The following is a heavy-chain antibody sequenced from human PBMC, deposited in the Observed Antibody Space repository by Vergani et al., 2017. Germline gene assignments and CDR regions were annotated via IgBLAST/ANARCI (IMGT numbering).Heavy chain of an antibody. V-gene: IGHV4-38-2*02. J-gene: IGHJ5*02. CDR1: NDSISRGYF. D-gene: IGHD3-10*01. CDR3: ARHGGSGNFYHLFDA. Sequence: QVQLQESGPGLVKPSETLSLTCTVSNDSISRGYFWGWIRRPPGKGLEWIASFHHTGMTYNNPSVKSRVTISVDTSKNLISLKLNSVTAADTALYYCARHGGSGNFYHLFDAWGQGTLVTVSS. CDR2: FHHTGMT.